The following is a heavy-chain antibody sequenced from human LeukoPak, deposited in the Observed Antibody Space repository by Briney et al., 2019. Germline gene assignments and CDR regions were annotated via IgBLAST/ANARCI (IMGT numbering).Heavy chain of an antibody. J-gene: IGHJ3*01. CDR3: ARQMTTLPAGRTFDV. CDR1: GDSFSGYY. V-gene: IGHV4-59*01. Sequence: SETLSLTCSVSGDSFSGYYWHWIRQPPGKGLDWIGSVYYSGGTNYNPSLRSRVTISVDSSKNQFSLKLTPVTAADTAIYYCARQMTTLPAGRTFDVWGLGTMATVSS. CDR2: VYYSGGT. D-gene: IGHD3-16*01.